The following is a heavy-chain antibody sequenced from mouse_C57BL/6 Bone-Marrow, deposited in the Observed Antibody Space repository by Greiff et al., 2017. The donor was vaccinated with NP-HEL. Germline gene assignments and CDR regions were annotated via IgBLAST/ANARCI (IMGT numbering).Heavy chain of an antibody. V-gene: IGHV5-6*01. CDR3: ARQGADGYYGGY. CDR2: ISSGGSYT. CDR1: GFTFSSYG. J-gene: IGHJ2*01. D-gene: IGHD2-3*01. Sequence: EVQLVESGGDLVKPGGSLKLSCAASGFTFSSYGMSWVRQTPDKRLEWVATISSGGSYTYYPDSVKGRFTISRDNAKNTLYLQMSSLKSEDTAMYYCARQGADGYYGGYWGQGTTLTVSS.